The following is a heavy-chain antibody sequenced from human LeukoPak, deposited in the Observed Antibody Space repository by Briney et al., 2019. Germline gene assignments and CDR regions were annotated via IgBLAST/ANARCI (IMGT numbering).Heavy chain of an antibody. CDR3: ARGRRASPGYCSGGSCYEFDYYFDY. D-gene: IGHD2-15*01. V-gene: IGHV3-48*03. CDR1: GFTFSSYE. J-gene: IGHJ4*02. CDR2: ISSSGSTI. Sequence: GGSLRLSCAASGFTFSSYEVNWVRQAPGKGLEWVSYISSSGSTIYYADSVKGRFTISRDNAKNSLYLQMNSLRAEDTAVYHCARGRRASPGYCSGGSCYEFDYYFDYWGQGTLVTVSS.